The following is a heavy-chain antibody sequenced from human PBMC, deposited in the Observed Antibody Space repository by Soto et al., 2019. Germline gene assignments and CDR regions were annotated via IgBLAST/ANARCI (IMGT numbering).Heavy chain of an antibody. V-gene: IGHV3-23*01. CDR3: AKDPAGIVVVPAAIDAFDI. Sequence: GGSLRLSCAASGFTFSSYAMSWVRQAPGKGLEWVSAISGSGGSTYYADSVKGRFTISRDNSKNTLYLQMNSLRAEDTAVYYCAKDPAGIVVVPAAIDAFDIWGQGTMVTVSS. D-gene: IGHD2-2*02. J-gene: IGHJ3*02. CDR2: ISGSGGST. CDR1: GFTFSSYA.